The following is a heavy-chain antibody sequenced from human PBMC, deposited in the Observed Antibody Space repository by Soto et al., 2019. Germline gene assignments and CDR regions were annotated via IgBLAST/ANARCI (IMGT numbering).Heavy chain of an antibody. CDR3: APIVVVINGAAFNI. Sequence: GGSLSLSCPASGFTLSSSSMTWVGQAPGKGLEWVSAISSSSSYIYYAASVKGRFTISRNNSKNSLYLQMNGLRAEDTAVYYCAPIVVVINGAAFNIWGQGTMVT. CDR2: ISSSSSYI. V-gene: IGHV3-21*01. D-gene: IGHD3-22*01. J-gene: IGHJ3*02. CDR1: GFTLSSSS.